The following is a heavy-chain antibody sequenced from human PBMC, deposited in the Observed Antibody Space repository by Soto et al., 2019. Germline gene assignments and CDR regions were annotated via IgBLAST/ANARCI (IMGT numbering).Heavy chain of an antibody. D-gene: IGHD3-16*02. V-gene: IGHV3-33*01. CDR2: IWYDGRNK. CDR3: ARGYYDYIWGSYRSFDY. J-gene: IGHJ4*02. CDR1: GFTFSSYG. Sequence: QVQLVESGGGVVQPGRSLRLSCAASGFTFSSYGMHWVRQAPGKGLEWVAVIWYDGRNKYYADSVKGRFTISRDNSKNTLYLPMNSLRAEDTAVYYCARGYYDYIWGSYRSFDYWGQGTLVTVSS.